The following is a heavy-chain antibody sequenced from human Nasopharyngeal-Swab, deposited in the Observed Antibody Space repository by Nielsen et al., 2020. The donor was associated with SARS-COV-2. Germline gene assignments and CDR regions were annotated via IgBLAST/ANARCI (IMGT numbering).Heavy chain of an antibody. CDR2: ISYDGSNK. CDR3: AKDKRYFDWDGMDV. CDR1: GFTFSSYG. D-gene: IGHD3-9*01. V-gene: IGHV3-30*18. J-gene: IGHJ6*02. Sequence: GESLKISCAVSGFTFSSYGMHWVRQAPGKGLEWVAVISYDGSNKYYADSVKGRFTISRDNSKNTLYLQMNSLRAEDTAVYYCAKDKRYFDWDGMDVWGQGTTVTVSS.